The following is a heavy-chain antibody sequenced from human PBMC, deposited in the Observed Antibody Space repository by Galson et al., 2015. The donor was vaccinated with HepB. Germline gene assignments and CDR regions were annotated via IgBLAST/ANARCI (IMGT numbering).Heavy chain of an antibody. Sequence: SLRLSCAASGFTFSSYGMHWVRQAPGKGLEWVALIWYDGNNKYYADSVKGRFTISRDNSKNSLYLQMNSLRAEDTAVYYCARSVYQLPPPEKFAMDGWGQGTTVTVSS. CDR2: IWYDGNNK. CDR3: ARSVYQLPPPEKFAMDG. CDR1: GFTFSSYG. V-gene: IGHV3-33*01. J-gene: IGHJ6*02. D-gene: IGHD2-2*01.